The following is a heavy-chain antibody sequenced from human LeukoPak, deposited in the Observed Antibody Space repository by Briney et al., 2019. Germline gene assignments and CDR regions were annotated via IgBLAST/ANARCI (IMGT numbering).Heavy chain of an antibody. D-gene: IGHD1-26*01. CDR3: AREQVATIRGAFEI. J-gene: IGHJ3*02. CDR1: GFTVTSND. V-gene: IGHV3-53*01. Sequence: GGSLRLSCAASGFTVTSNDMSWVRQAPGKGLEWVSLIYSGGITYYAESVKGRFTITRDNSKNTLYLQMNSLRAEDTAVYYCAREQVATIRGAFEIWGQGTMVTVSS. CDR2: IYSGGIT.